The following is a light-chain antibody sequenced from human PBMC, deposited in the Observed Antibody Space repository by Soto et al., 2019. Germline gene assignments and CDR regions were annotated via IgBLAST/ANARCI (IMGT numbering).Light chain of an antibody. V-gene: IGKV3-20*01. J-gene: IGKJ1*01. CDR3: QQYGSSRT. CDR1: QSVSSSY. Sequence: EIVLTQSPGTLSFSPGERATLSCRASQSVSSSYLAWYQQKPGQAPRLLIYGASSRATGIPDRFSGSGSGTDFTLTISRLEPEDFAVYYCQQYGSSRTFGQGTQVEIK. CDR2: GAS.